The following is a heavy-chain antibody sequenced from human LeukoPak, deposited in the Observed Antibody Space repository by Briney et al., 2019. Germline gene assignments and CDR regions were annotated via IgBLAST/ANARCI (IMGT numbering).Heavy chain of an antibody. J-gene: IGHJ4*02. CDR2: ISAYNGNT. CDR1: GYSFNSHH. Sequence: ASVKVTCKTSGYSFNSHHVHWVRQAPGQGLEWMGWISAYNGNTNYAQKLQGRVTMTTDTSTSTAYMELRSLRSDDTAVYYCARGNDYGDYWGQGTLVTVSS. V-gene: IGHV1-18*01. D-gene: IGHD2-8*01. CDR3: ARGNDYGDY.